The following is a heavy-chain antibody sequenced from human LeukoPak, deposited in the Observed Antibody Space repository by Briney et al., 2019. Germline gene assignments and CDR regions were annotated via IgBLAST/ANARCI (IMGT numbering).Heavy chain of an antibody. V-gene: IGHV3-43D*03. Sequence: GGSLRLSCAASGFTFDDYAMHWVRQAPGKGLEWVSLISWDGGSTYYADSVKGRFTISRDNSKNSLYLQMNSLRAEDTALYYCVVHGSGSYSTDYWGQGTLVTVSS. CDR2: ISWDGGST. D-gene: IGHD3-10*01. J-gene: IGHJ4*02. CDR1: GFTFDDYA. CDR3: VVHGSGSYSTDY.